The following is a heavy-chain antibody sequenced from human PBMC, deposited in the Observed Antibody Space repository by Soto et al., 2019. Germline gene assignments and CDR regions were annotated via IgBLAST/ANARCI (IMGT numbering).Heavy chain of an antibody. D-gene: IGHD3-3*01. J-gene: IGHJ5*02. V-gene: IGHV1-18*01. Sequence: ASVKVSCKASGYTFTSYGISWVRQAPGQGLEWMGWISAYNGNTNYAQKLQGRVTMTTDTSTSTAYMELRSLRSDDTAVYYCARDNFWSGSYISTFDPWGQGTLVTVSS. CDR3: ARDNFWSGSYISTFDP. CDR2: ISAYNGNT. CDR1: GYTFTSYG.